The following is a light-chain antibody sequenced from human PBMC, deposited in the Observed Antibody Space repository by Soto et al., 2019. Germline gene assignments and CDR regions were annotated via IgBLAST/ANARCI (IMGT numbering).Light chain of an antibody. CDR2: EDI. CDR1: SSDIGRYNL. Sequence: QSALTQPASVSGSPGQSITISCTGTSSDIGRYNLFSWYQQHPGKAPKLIIYEDIERPSGVSDRFSGSKSGNTAFLTISGLQAEDEADYYCCSYAGGASVVFGGGTKVTVL. V-gene: IGLV2-23*01. CDR3: CSYAGGASVV. J-gene: IGLJ2*01.